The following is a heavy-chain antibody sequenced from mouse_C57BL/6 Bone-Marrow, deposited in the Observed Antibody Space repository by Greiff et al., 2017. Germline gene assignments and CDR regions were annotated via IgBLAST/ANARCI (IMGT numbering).Heavy chain of an antibody. CDR2: IFPGSGST. V-gene: IGHV1-55*01. CDR1: GYTFTSYW. D-gene: IGHD2-5*01. Sequence: VQLQQPGAELVKPGASVKMSCKASGYTFTSYWITWVKQRPGQGLEWRGDIFPGSGSTNYNEKFKSKATLTVDTSSSTAYLQLSSLTSEDSAVYYCASYSNWYFDVWGTGTTVTVSS. CDR3: ASYSNWYFDV. J-gene: IGHJ1*03.